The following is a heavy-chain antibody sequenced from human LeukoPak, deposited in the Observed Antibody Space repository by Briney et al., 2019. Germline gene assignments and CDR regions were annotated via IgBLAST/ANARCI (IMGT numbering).Heavy chain of an antibody. J-gene: IGHJ4*02. CDR3: ARQFYDSSGLDY. CDR1: GFTFSSYE. CDR2: ISSSDSTI. Sequence: GGSLRLSCAASGFTFSSYEMNWVRQAPGKGLEWVSYISSSDSTIYYADSVKGRFTISRDNAKNSLYLQMNSLRAEDTAVYYCARQFYDSSGLDYWGQGTLVTVSS. V-gene: IGHV3-48*03. D-gene: IGHD3-22*01.